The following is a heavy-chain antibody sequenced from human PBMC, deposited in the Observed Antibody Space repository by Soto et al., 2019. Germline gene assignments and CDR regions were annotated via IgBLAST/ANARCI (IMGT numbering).Heavy chain of an antibody. J-gene: IGHJ4*02. D-gene: IGHD3-10*01. Sequence: QVQLQESGPGLVTPSQTLSLTCTVSGGSISSGGYYWSWIRQHPGKGLEWIGYIYYSGSTYYNPSLKSRVTIAVDTSKNQFSLKLSSVTAADTAVYYCARERYDYYGSGSPVYWGQGTLVTVSS. V-gene: IGHV4-31*03. CDR1: GGSISSGGYY. CDR3: ARERYDYYGSGSPVY. CDR2: IYYSGST.